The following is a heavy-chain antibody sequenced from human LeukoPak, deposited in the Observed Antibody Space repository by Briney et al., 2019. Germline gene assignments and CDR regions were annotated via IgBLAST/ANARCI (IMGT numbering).Heavy chain of an antibody. D-gene: IGHD2-15*01. J-gene: IGHJ3*02. CDR2: IYYSGST. CDR1: GGSFSGYY. Sequence: SETLSLTCAVYGGSFSGYYWSWIRQHPGKGLEWIGYIYYSGSTYYNPSLKSRVTISVDTSKNQFSLKLSSVTAADTAVYYCARDRPRNCSGGSCYWYTGAFDIWGQGTMVTVSS. V-gene: IGHV4-31*11. CDR3: ARDRPRNCSGGSCYWYTGAFDI.